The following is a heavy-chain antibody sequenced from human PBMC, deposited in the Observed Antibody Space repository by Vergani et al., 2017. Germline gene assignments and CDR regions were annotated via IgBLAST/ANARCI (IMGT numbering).Heavy chain of an antibody. CDR2: ISSSSSTI. V-gene: IGHV3-48*01. CDR3: ARDCSSTSCYKSFDI. J-gene: IGHJ3*02. CDR1: GFTFSSYS. D-gene: IGHD2-2*02. Sequence: EVQLVESGGGLVQPGGSLRLSCAASGFTFSSYSMNWVRQAPGKGLEWVSYISSSSSTIYYADSVKGRFTISRDNAKNSLYLQMNSLRAEDTAVYYCARDCSSTSCYKSFDIWGQATMVTVSS.